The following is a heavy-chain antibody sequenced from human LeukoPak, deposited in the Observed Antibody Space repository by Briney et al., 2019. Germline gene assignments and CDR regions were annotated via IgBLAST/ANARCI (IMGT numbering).Heavy chain of an antibody. CDR3: ARLAIRPYNWFDP. J-gene: IGHJ5*02. D-gene: IGHD2-2*02. CDR2: IYYSGST. Sequence: SETLSLTCTVSGGSISSYYWSWIRQPPGKGLEWIGYIYYSGSTNYNPSLESRVTISVDTSKNQFSLKLSSVTAADTAVYYCARLAIRPYNWFDPWGQGTLVTVSS. V-gene: IGHV4-59*08. CDR1: GGSISSYY.